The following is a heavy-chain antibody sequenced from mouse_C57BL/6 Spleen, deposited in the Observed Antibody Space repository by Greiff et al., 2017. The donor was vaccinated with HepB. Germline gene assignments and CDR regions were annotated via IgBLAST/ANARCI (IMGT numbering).Heavy chain of an antibody. CDR3: ARKGEYDYDDY. V-gene: IGHV1-81*01. D-gene: IGHD2-4*01. Sequence: QVQLQQSGAELARPGASVKLSCKASGYTFTSYGISWVKQRTGQGLEWIGEIYPRSGNTYYNEKFKGKATLTADKSSSTAYMELRSLTSEDSAVYFCARKGEYDYDDYWGQGTTLTVSS. J-gene: IGHJ2*01. CDR2: IYPRSGNT. CDR1: GYTFTSYG.